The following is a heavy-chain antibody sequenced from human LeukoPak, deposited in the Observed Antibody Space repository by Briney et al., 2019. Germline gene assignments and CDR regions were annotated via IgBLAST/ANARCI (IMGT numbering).Heavy chain of an antibody. CDR2: ISSSSSYI. CDR3: ARVGVVKRGTFDY. CDR1: GFTFSSYS. J-gene: IGHJ4*02. D-gene: IGHD3-3*01. V-gene: IGHV3-21*01. Sequence: GGSLRLXCAASGFTFSSYSMNWVRQAPGKGLEWVSSISSSSSYIYYADSVKGRFTISRDNAKNSLYLQMNSLRAEDTAVYYSARVGVVKRGTFDYWGQGTLVTVSS.